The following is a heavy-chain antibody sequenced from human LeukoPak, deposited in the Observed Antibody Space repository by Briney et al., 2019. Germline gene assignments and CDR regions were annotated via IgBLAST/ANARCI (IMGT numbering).Heavy chain of an antibody. J-gene: IGHJ5*02. CDR3: ARTIVVVPAAIPRWFDP. CDR1: GGSISSYY. V-gene: IGHV4-59*12. Sequence: SETLSLTCTVSGGSISSYYWSWIRQPPGKGLEWIGYIHYSGSTNYNPSLKSRVTISVDTSKNQFSLTLSSVTAADTAVYYCARTIVVVPAAIPRWFDPWGQGTLV. CDR2: IHYSGST. D-gene: IGHD2-2*02.